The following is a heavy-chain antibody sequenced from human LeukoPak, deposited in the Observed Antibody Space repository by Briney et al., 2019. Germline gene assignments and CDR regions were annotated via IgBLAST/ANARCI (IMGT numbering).Heavy chain of an antibody. D-gene: IGHD3-16*02. Sequence: SETLSLTCTVSGGSIPISTYHWGWVRQPPGKGLEWIGSIYYSGTTNYNPSLKSRVTISVDTSKNQFSLKLSSVTAADTAVYYCARVVRLYYDYVWGSYRYFPFDYWGQGTLVTVSS. V-gene: IGHV4-39*07. CDR3: ARVVRLYYDYVWGSYRYFPFDY. CDR2: IYYSGTT. CDR1: GGSIPISTYH. J-gene: IGHJ4*02.